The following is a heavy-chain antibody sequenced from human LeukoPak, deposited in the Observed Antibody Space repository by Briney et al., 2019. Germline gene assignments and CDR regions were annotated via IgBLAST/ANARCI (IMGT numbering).Heavy chain of an antibody. J-gene: IGHJ4*02. CDR3: AKVYCSSTSCYNDY. V-gene: IGHV3-48*01. Sequence: GGSLRLSCAASGFTFSNYSMSWVRQAPGKGLEWVSYITSSSSPIYYADSVKGRFTISRDNSKNTLYLQMNSLRAEDTAVYYCAKVYCSSTSCYNDYWGQGTLVTVSS. CDR2: ITSSSSPI. D-gene: IGHD2-2*02. CDR1: GFTFSNYS.